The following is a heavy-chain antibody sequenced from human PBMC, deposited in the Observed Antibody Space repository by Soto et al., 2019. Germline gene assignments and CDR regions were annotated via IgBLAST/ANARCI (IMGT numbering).Heavy chain of an antibody. V-gene: IGHV1-2*02. CDR1: GYTFTGQY. CDR3: ARGQDMGTYSRVLAY. D-gene: IGHD3-10*01. J-gene: IGHJ4*02. CDR2: INPYRGTT. Sequence: ASVKVSCKTSGYTFTGQYVHWVRLAPGQGLEWMGCINPYRGTTNYGENFEGRVTVTRDTSLSTVYMELDRLRSDDTAVYYCARGQDMGTYSRVLAYWGQGTLVTVSS.